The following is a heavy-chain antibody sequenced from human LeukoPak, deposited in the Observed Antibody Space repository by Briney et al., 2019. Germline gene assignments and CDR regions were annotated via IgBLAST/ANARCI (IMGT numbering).Heavy chain of an antibody. V-gene: IGHV4-59*08. CDR2: IYYTGST. D-gene: IGHD1-26*01. J-gene: IGHJ5*02. CDR3: ARHGSSGSYGA. CDR1: GGSISSYY. Sequence: PSESLSLTCTVSGGSISSYYWSWIRQPPGKGLEWIGYIYYTGSTNYNPSLKSRITISVDTSKNQFSLKLSSVTAADTAVYYCARHGSSGSYGAWGQGTLVTVSS.